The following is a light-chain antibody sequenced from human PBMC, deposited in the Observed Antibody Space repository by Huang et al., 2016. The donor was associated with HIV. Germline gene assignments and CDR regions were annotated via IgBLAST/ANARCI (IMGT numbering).Light chain of an antibody. Sequence: EIVMTQSPATLSVSPGERATLSCRASQSVNSNLAWYQQNPGQAPRLLIYGASTRATGIPARFSGSGSGTEFTLTISSLQSEDFVVYYCQQYNNWPPLTFGGGTKVEIK. CDR1: QSVNSN. CDR3: QQYNNWPPLT. CDR2: GAS. J-gene: IGKJ4*01. V-gene: IGKV3-15*01.